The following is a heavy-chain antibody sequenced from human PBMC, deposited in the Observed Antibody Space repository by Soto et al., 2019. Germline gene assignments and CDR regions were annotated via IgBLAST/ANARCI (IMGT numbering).Heavy chain of an antibody. CDR2: ISAYNGNT. CDR1: GYTFTSYG. V-gene: IGHV1-18*01. D-gene: IGHD2-2*02. Sequence: ASVKVSCKASGYTFTSYGISWVRQAPGQGLEWMGWISAYNGNTNYAQKLQGRVTMTTDTSTSTAYMELRSLRSDDTAVYYCARAKGYCSSTSCYIFDYWGQGTLVTVSS. J-gene: IGHJ4*02. CDR3: ARAKGYCSSTSCYIFDY.